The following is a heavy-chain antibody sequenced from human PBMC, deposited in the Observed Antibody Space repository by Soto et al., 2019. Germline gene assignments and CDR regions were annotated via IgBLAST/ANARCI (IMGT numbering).Heavy chain of an antibody. J-gene: IGHJ4*02. V-gene: IGHV3-33*03. Sequence: QVHLVESGGGVVQPGTSLRLACAASGFRFSGYGMQWVRQTPGKGLEWVGVIWYDGSKTFYADSVKGRFTISRDNSNNYVFLQXXSLRAEDTXXXXXXIXXXGGSWYSLAYWGPGSLVTVSS. D-gene: IGHD2-15*01. CDR1: GFRFSGYG. CDR3: XIXXXGGSWYSLAY. CDR2: IWYDGSKT.